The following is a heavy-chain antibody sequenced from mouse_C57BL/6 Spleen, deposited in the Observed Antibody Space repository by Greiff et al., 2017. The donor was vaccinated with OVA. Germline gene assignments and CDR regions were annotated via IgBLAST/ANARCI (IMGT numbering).Heavy chain of an antibody. CDR1: GFTFSDYG. J-gene: IGHJ4*01. Sequence: EVKVIESGGGLVKPGGSLKLSCAASGFTFSDYGMHWVRQAPEKGLEWVAYISSGSSTIYYADTVKGRFTISRDNAKNTLFLQMTSLRSEDTAMYYCATKNAMDYWGQGTSVTVSS. CDR2: ISSGSSTI. V-gene: IGHV5-17*01. D-gene: IGHD1-3*01. CDR3: ATKNAMDY.